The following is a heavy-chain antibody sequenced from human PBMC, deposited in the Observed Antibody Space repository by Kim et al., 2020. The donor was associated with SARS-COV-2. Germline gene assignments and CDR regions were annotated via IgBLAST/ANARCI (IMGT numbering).Heavy chain of an antibody. Sequence: YYADSVEGRFSFSRDNSKFMLYLQMNSLRVEDTAMYYGAREKGPYTAFDVWGQGTMVTVSS. V-gene: IGHV3-33*01. CDR3: AREKGPYTAFDV. D-gene: IGHD2-2*02. J-gene: IGHJ3*01.